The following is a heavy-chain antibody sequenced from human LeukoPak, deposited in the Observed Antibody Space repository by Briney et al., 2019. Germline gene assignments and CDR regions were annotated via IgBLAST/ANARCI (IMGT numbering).Heavy chain of an antibody. CDR1: GGSISSYY. CDR2: IYYSGST. D-gene: IGHD3-3*01. CDR3: ARVAGGSGYYRNYYYYYYMDV. Sequence: SETLSLTCTVSGGSISSYYWSWIRQPPGKGLEWIGYIYYSGSTNYNPSLKSRVTISVGTSKNQFSLKLSSVTAADTAVYYCARVAGGSGYYRNYYYYYYMDVWGKGTTVIVSS. V-gene: IGHV4-59*01. J-gene: IGHJ6*03.